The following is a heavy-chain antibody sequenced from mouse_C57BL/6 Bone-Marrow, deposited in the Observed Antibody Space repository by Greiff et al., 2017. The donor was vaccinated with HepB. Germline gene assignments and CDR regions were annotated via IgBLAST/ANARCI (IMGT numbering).Heavy chain of an antibody. CDR3: ARHEGTTVVATDYAMDY. D-gene: IGHD1-1*01. Sequence: VQLQESGAELVKPGASVKLSCKASGYTFTEYTIHWVKQRSGQGLEWIGWFYPGSGSIKYNEKFKDKATLTADKSSSTVYMELSRLTSEDSAVYFCARHEGTTVVATDYAMDYWGQGTSVTVSS. CDR2: FYPGSGSI. CDR1: GYTFTEYT. J-gene: IGHJ4*01. V-gene: IGHV1-62-2*01.